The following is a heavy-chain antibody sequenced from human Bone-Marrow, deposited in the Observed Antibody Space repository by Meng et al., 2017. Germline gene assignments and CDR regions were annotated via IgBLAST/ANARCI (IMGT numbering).Heavy chain of an antibody. CDR1: GYTFTSYY. J-gene: IGHJ5*02. Sequence: QVHPVQSGAEVKKPGASVKVSCKPSGYTFTSYYMHWVRQAPGQGLEWMGIINPSGGSTSYAQKFQGRVTMTRDTSTSTVYMELSSLRSEDTAVYYCARETTRVWWFDPWGQGTLVTVSS. CDR3: ARETTRVWWFDP. CDR2: INPSGGST. D-gene: IGHD1-1*01. V-gene: IGHV1-46*01.